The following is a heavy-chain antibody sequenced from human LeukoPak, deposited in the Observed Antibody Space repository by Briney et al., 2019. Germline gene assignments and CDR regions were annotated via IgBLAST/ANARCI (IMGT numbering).Heavy chain of an antibody. CDR3: ARMLYGDGGGDDY. CDR2: ISSSGSTI. D-gene: IGHD4-17*01. V-gene: IGHV3-48*04. J-gene: IGHJ4*02. CDR1: GFTFSSYG. Sequence: GESLRLSCAASGFTFSSYGMHWVRQAPGKGLEWVSYISSSGSTIYYADSVKGRFTISRDNAKNSLYLQMNSLRAEDTAVYYCARMLYGDGGGDDYWGQGTLVTVSS.